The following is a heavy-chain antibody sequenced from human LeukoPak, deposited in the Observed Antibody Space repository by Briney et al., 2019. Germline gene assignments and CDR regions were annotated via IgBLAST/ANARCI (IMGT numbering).Heavy chain of an antibody. J-gene: IGHJ4*02. Sequence: SETLSLTCTVSGGSISSSSYYWGWIRQPPGKGLEWIGEINHSGSTNYNPSLKSRVTISVDTSKNQFSLKLSSVTAADTAVYYCARNLRITIFGVVYFDYWGQGTLVTVSS. V-gene: IGHV4-39*07. CDR2: INHSGST. CDR1: GGSISSSSYY. CDR3: ARNLRITIFGVVYFDY. D-gene: IGHD3-3*01.